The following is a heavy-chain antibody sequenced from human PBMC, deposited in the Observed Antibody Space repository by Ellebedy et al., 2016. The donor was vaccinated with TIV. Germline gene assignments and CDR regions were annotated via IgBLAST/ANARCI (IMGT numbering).Heavy chain of an antibody. CDR1: GGSFSGYY. D-gene: IGHD6-13*01. CDR2: INHSGST. Sequence: SETLSLXXAVYGGSFSGYYWSWIRQPPGKGLEWIGEINHSGSTNYNPSLKSRVTISVDTSKNQFSLKLSSVTAADTAVYYCARIRVAAAGYEGFDYWGQGTLVTVSS. CDR3: ARIRVAAAGYEGFDY. J-gene: IGHJ4*02. V-gene: IGHV4-34*01.